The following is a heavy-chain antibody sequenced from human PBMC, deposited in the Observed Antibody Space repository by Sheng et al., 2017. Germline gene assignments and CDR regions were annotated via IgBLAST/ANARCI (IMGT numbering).Heavy chain of an antibody. V-gene: IGHV4-34*02. CDR1: GGSLSDSY. CDR2: ISHSGNT. J-gene: IGHJ6*03. CDR3: AVFWSGEVMDV. Sequence: QVQVQQWGARLLKTSETLSLSCAVYGGSLSDSYWRWIRQPPGKGLEWIGEISHSGNTYYNPSLKSRVTISLDMSEKQFSLKMKSMTAADTAVYYCAVFWSGEVMDVWGKGTTVAVSS. D-gene: IGHD3-3*01.